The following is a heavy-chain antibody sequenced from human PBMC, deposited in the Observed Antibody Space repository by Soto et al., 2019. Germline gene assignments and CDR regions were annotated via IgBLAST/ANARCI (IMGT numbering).Heavy chain of an antibody. CDR3: ARVERGTATTVVDAFDI. CDR1: GSSTSSGGYY. D-gene: IGHD1-1*01. CDR2: IYYSGST. Sequence: SESLSRTCTVSGSSTSSGGYYFICIRGHPHNNMEWIGYIYYSGSTYYNPSLKSRVTISVDTSKNQFSLKLSSVTAADTAVYYCARVERGTATTVVDAFDIWGPGTMVTVSS. V-gene: IGHV4-31*03. J-gene: IGHJ3*02.